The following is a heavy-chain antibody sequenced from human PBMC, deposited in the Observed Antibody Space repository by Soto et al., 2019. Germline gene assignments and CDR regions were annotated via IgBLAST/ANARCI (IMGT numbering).Heavy chain of an antibody. Sequence: GPGPFTPSETLSLTCTVSGGSISSYYWSWIRQPPGKGLEWIGYISYSGSTPSNPSLTRRVAISVDTSKTQFSLNLRSVTAADTAIYYCARGYNGGWYLNDYWGQGTLVTVSS. V-gene: IGHV4-59*01. CDR1: GGSISSYY. D-gene: IGHD6-19*01. CDR2: ISYSGST. CDR3: ARGYNGGWYLNDY. J-gene: IGHJ4*02.